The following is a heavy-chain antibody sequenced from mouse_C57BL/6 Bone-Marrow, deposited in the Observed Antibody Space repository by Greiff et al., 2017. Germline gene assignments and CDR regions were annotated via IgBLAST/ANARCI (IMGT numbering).Heavy chain of an antibody. D-gene: IGHD3-1*01. Sequence: VQLQQPGAELVRPGSSVKLSCKASGYTFTSYWMHWVKQRPIQGLEWIGNIDPADSNTHYNQKFKDKATLTVDKSSSTAYMQLSGLTSEYCAICYCAVIGDVLDYWGQGTTVTVSS. CDR2: IDPADSNT. J-gene: IGHJ2*01. CDR3: AVIGDVLDY. V-gene: IGHV1-52*01. CDR1: GYTFTSYW.